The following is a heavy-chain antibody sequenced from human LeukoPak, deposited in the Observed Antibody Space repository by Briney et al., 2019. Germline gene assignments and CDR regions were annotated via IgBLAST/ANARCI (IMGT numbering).Heavy chain of an antibody. J-gene: IGHJ4*02. Sequence: GGSLRLSCTVSGFTISSNSMSWVRQAPGKGLEWVSFIYSSVTHYSDSVKGRFTISRDNAKNSLYLQMNSLRVEDTAVYYCARAQLAWDAANWGQGTLVTVSS. CDR3: ARAQLAWDAAN. CDR2: IYSSVT. V-gene: IGHV3-53*01. CDR1: GFTISSNS. D-gene: IGHD6-13*01.